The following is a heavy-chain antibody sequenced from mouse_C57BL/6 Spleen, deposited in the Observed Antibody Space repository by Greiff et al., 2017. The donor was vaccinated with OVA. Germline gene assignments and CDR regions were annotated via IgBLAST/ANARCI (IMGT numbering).Heavy chain of an antibody. J-gene: IGHJ2*01. CDR3: ARPIDDYDSYDCDY. Sequence: QVQLQESGAELMKPGASVKLSCKASGYTFTGYWIEWVKQRPGHGLEWIGEILPGSGSTNYNEKFKGKATFTVDTSSNTAYMQLSSLTTEDSAIEYSARPIDDYDSYDCDYWGQGTTLTVSS. D-gene: IGHD2-4*01. CDR1: GYTFTGYW. V-gene: IGHV1-9*01. CDR2: ILPGSGST.